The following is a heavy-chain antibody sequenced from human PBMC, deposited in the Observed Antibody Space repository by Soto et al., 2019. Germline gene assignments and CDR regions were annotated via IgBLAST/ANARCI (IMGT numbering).Heavy chain of an antibody. Sequence: PGGSLRLSCVASGLTFGSRAMSWVRQAPGEGLQWVSTITDTGGDAKYAGSVRGRFVTSRDNSKKTHYLQMPSWTAQDSATYFCASGSANAHQVSRIFAIRGLGTLVTVSS. J-gene: IGHJ4*02. D-gene: IGHD3-3*01. V-gene: IGHV3-23*01. CDR3: ASGSANAHQVSRIFAI. CDR1: GLTFGSRA. CDR2: ITDTGGDA.